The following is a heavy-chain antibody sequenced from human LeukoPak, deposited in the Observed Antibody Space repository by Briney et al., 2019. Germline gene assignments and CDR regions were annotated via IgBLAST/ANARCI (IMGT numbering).Heavy chain of an antibody. CDR2: FDPEEGET. CDR3: ATAGSAVPAAMGPSFDY. Sequence: ASVKVSCKVSGYTLTELSMHWVRQAPGKGLEWMGGFDPEEGETIYAQKFQGRVTMTEDTSTDTAYMELSSLRSEDTAVYYCATAGSAVPAAMGPSFDYWGQGTLVTVSS. J-gene: IGHJ4*02. CDR1: GYTLTELS. D-gene: IGHD2-2*01. V-gene: IGHV1-24*01.